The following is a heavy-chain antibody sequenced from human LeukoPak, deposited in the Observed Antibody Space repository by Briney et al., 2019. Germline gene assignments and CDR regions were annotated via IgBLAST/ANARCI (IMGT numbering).Heavy chain of an antibody. Sequence: GASVKVSCKASGYTFTGYYMHWVRQAPGQGLEWMGRINPNSGGTNYAQKFQGRVTMTRDTSISTAYMELSRLRSGDTAVYYCAGPREAAAGTSPFDYWGQGTLVTVSS. J-gene: IGHJ4*02. CDR2: INPNSGGT. CDR3: AGPREAAAGTSPFDY. CDR1: GYTFTGYY. V-gene: IGHV1-2*06. D-gene: IGHD6-13*01.